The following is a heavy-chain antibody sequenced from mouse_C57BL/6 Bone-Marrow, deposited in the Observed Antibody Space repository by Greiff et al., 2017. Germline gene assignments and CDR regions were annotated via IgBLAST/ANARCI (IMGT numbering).Heavy chain of an antibody. CDR1: GFTFRDYG. Sequence: DVKLVESGGGLVKPGGSLKLSCAASGFTFRDYGMHWVRQAPEKGLEWVAYISSGSSTIYYADTVKGRFTISRDNAKNTLFLQMTSLRSEDTAMYYCARPLYYGSSSFAYWGQGTLVTVSA. CDR2: ISSGSSTI. CDR3: ARPLYYGSSSFAY. V-gene: IGHV5-17*01. D-gene: IGHD1-1*01. J-gene: IGHJ3*01.